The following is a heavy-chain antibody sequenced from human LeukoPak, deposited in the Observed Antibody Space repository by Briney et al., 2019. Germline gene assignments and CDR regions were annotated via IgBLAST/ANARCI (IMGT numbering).Heavy chain of an antibody. CDR1: GGSISSYY. Sequence: SETLSLTCTVSGGSISSYYWSWIRQPPGKGLEWIGTMYHSGSTYYNPSLKSRVTMSVDTFKNQFSLKLSSVTAADTAVYYCATSLGYGSTNSVPFDPWGQGTLVTVSS. D-gene: IGHD2-2*01. V-gene: IGHV4-59*04. CDR3: ATSLGYGSTNSVPFDP. CDR2: MYHSGST. J-gene: IGHJ5*02.